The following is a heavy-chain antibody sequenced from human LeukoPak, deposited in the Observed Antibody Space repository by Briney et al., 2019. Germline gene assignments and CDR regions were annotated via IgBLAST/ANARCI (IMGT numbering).Heavy chain of an antibody. CDR3: ARVRGYNYGLGIDY. CDR1: GFTFSSYE. CDR2: ISSSGSTI. V-gene: IGHV3-48*03. D-gene: IGHD5-18*01. Sequence: PGGSLRLSCAASGFTFSSYELNWVRQAPGKGLEWVSYISSSGSTIYYADSVKGRFTISRDNAKYSLYLQMNSLRAEDTAVYYCARVRGYNYGLGIDYWGQGTLVTVSS. J-gene: IGHJ4*02.